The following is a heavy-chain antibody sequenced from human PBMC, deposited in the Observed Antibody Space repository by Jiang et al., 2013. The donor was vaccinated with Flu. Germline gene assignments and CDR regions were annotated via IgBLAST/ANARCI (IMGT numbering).Heavy chain of an antibody. D-gene: IGHD6-19*01. J-gene: IGHJ6*02. CDR2: TYYRSKWYN. CDR1: GDSVSSNSAA. V-gene: IGHV6-1*01. CDR3: ARAGLFIAVANPRSKYYYYGMDV. Sequence: SQTLSLTCAISGDSVSSNSAAWNWIRQSPSRGLEWLGRTYYRSKWYNDYAVSVKSRITINPDTSKNQFSLQLNSVTPEDTAVYYCARAGLFIAVANPRSKYYYYGMDVWGQGTTVTVSS.